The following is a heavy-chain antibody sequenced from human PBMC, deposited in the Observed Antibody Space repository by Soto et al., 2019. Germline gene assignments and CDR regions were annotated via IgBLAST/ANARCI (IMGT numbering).Heavy chain of an antibody. J-gene: IGHJ5*02. V-gene: IGHV1-2*02. CDR3: ATGTNGTTGWYHP. Sequence: QEQLVQSGTEVKKPGASVTVSCKSSGYTFTDFYLHWLRQAPGQGLEWVGWINPKTGDTKSSQKFQGRVTMSRDTSVSTAYIDVTSLTSDDTAMYYCATGTNGTTGWYHPWGQGTRVTVSS. D-gene: IGHD1-1*01. CDR2: INPKTGDT. CDR1: GYTFTDFY.